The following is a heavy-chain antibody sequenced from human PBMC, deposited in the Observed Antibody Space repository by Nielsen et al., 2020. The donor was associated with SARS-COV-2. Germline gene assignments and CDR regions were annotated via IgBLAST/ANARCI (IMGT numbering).Heavy chain of an antibody. CDR2: IDHSGST. J-gene: IGHJ6*03. D-gene: IGHD4-23*01. CDR3: ARLVATLGYYYYYMDV. Sequence: SETLSLTCAVSGFPVTANNWWSWVRQPPGKGLEWIGEIDHSGSTNYHPSLKGRVTISIDTSKNQISLKLSSVTAADTAVYFCARLVATLGYYYYYMDVWGKGTTVTVSS. CDR1: GFPVTANNW. V-gene: IGHV4-4*02.